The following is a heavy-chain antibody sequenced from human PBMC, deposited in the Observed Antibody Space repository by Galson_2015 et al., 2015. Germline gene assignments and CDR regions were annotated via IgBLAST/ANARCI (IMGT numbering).Heavy chain of an antibody. CDR3: ARGASSYWYFDL. CDR2: ISNGATDI. CDR1: SFTFSTYF. J-gene: IGHJ2*01. V-gene: IGHV3-21*01. Sequence: SLRLSCAASSFTFSTYFMHWVRQAPGKGLEWVSSISNGATDIYYADSVKGRFIISRDNAENSLFLQMNSLRSEDTAVYYCARGASSYWYFDLSGRGTLVTVSS.